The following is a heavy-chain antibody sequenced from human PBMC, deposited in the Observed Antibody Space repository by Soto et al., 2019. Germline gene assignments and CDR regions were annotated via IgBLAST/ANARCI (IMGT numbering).Heavy chain of an antibody. V-gene: IGHV3-9*01. D-gene: IGHD4-17*01. CDR3: AISKDRGRRTTCIY. J-gene: IGHJ4*02. CDR2: INWKSDI. CDR1: VFTFDDNA. Sequence: SVRLSCAFSVFTFDDNAMHWVRQSPEKGLEWGSGINWKSDIGYADSVTGRFTISRDNAENSLYLQMNSLRAEDTALYYCAISKDRGRRTTCIYCDQQTQVTVSS.